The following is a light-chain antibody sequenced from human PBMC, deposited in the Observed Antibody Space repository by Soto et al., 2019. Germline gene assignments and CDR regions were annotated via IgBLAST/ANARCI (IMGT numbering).Light chain of an antibody. CDR3: QQYGSSPET. CDR2: DAS. J-gene: IGKJ1*01. Sequence: EIVLTQSPGTLSLSPGERATLSCRASQSVSSSYVAWYQQKPGQAPRLLIYDASSRATGIPDRFSGSGSGTDFTLTISRLEPEDFAVYYCQQYGSSPETFGQGTKVEIK. CDR1: QSVSSSY. V-gene: IGKV3-20*01.